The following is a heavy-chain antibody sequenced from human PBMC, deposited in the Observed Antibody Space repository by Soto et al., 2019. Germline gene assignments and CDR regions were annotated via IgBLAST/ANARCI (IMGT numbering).Heavy chain of an antibody. D-gene: IGHD3-3*01. CDR2: IKSKTEGETT. CDR3: TTGSIPTQPTPKNNWFDP. J-gene: IGHJ5*02. CDR1: GFSFSNAW. V-gene: IGHV3-15*07. Sequence: PGGSLRLSCVASGFSFSNAWMNWVRQAPGKGLEWVGRIKSKTEGETTDYTAPVKGRFAISRDDSENTLYLQMNSLKTEDTAMYYCTTGSIPTQPTPKNNWFDPWGQGTLVTVSS.